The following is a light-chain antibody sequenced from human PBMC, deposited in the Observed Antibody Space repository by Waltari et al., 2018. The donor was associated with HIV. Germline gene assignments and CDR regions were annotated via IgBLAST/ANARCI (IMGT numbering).Light chain of an antibody. CDR1: GRDAGRYNL. CDR2: EGS. Sequence: QSALTQPASVSGSPGQSITISCPGTGRDAGRYNLLSLYQQYPGKAPKLLIYEGSKRPSWISNRFSGSQSGNTASLTISGLQAEDEADYYCCSYAVSSTSVIFGGGTKLTVL. CDR3: CSYAVSSTSVI. J-gene: IGLJ2*01. V-gene: IGLV2-23*01.